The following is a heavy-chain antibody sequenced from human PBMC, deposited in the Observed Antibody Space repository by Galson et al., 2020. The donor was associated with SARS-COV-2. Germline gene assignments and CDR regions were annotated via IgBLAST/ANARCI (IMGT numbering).Heavy chain of an antibody. D-gene: IGHD3-3*01. J-gene: IGHJ3*02. CDR1: GYTFNTYG. CDR3: ARDWSTSRRGAFEI. Sequence: ASVKVSCKSSGYTFNTYGISWVRQAPGQGLARMGWSSPNSGNTYYAQKFQGRVTLTRDKFTSTVYMELRGLTSDDTAVYYCARDWSTSRRGAFEIWGQGRQVTVSS. V-gene: IGHV1-18*01. CDR2: SSPNSGNT.